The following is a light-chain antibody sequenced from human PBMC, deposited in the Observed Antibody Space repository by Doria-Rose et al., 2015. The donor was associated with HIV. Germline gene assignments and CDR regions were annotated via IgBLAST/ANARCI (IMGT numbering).Light chain of an antibody. CDR1: QRFSSTY. CDR3: HQYGTSWT. J-gene: IGKJ1*01. CDR2: DGS. V-gene: IGKV3-20*01. Sequence: EIVLTQSPGTLSLSPGERATLSYRASQRFSSTYSAWYQQKPGQAPSLLIYDGSTRATGIPDRFSASGSGTDFTLTINRLEPEDFALYYCHQYGTSWTFGQGTKVEI.